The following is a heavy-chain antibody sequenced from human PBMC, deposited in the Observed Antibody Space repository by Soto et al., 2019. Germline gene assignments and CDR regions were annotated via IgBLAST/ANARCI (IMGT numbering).Heavy chain of an antibody. Sequence: SETLSLTCAVSGGSISSSNWWSWVRQPPGKGLEWIGEIYHSGSTNYNPSLKSRVTISVDKSKNQFSLKLSSVTAADTAVYYCARGSYGYGGYGMDVWGQGTTVTVSS. J-gene: IGHJ6*02. CDR3: ARGSYGYGGYGMDV. CDR2: IYHSGST. D-gene: IGHD5-18*01. CDR1: GGSISSSNW. V-gene: IGHV4-4*02.